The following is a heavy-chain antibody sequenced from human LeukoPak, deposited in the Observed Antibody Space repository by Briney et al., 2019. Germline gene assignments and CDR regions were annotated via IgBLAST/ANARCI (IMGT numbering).Heavy chain of an antibody. D-gene: IGHD1-1*01. CDR1: GFTFSSYS. CDR3: ARDSTTFDF. Sequence: PGGSLRLSCAASGFTFSSYSMYWVRQAPGKGLEWVSSITFSSTYIYYADSVKGRFTISRDNAKNSLYLQMNSLRAEDTAVYYCARDSTTFDFWGQGTLVTVSS. J-gene: IGHJ4*02. V-gene: IGHV3-21*01. CDR2: ITFSSTYI.